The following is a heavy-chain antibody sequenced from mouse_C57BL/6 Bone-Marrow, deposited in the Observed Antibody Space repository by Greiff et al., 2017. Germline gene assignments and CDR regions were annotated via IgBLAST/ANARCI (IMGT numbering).Heavy chain of an antibody. CDR1: GFTFSSYG. D-gene: IGHD2-4*01. CDR2: ISSGGSYT. V-gene: IGHV5-6*01. CDR3: ASGAIYYDYDRAMDY. J-gene: IGHJ4*01. Sequence: VQLKESGGDLVKPGGSLKLSCAASGFTFSSYGMSWVRQTPDKRLEWVATISSGGSYTYYPDSVKGRFTISRDNAKNTLYLQMSSLKSEDTTMYYCASGAIYYDYDRAMDYWGQGTSVTVSS.